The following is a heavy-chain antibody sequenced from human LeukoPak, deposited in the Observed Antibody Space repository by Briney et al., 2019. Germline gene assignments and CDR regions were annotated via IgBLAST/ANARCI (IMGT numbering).Heavy chain of an antibody. Sequence: GGSLRLSCAASGFTFSSYWMHWVRQAPGKGLVWVSRVNSVGSTTSYADSVKGRFTISRDNAKNTLYLQMNSLRAEDTAVYYCARDRRNYYDYSGYYSDAFDIWGQGTMVTVSS. CDR3: ARDRRNYYDYSGYYSDAFDI. D-gene: IGHD3-22*01. CDR2: VNSVGSTT. V-gene: IGHV3-74*01. CDR1: GFTFSSYW. J-gene: IGHJ3*02.